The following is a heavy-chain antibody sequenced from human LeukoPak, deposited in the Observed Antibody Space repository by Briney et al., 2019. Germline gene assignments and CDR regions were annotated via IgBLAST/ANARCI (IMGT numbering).Heavy chain of an antibody. D-gene: IGHD6-25*01. CDR1: GFTVSSNY. V-gene: IGHV3-53*05. Sequence: PGGSLRLSCAASGFTVSSNYMSWVRQAPGKGLEWVSVIYSGGSTYYADSVKGRFTISRDNSKNTLFLQMNSLRGEDTAMYYCARVQGGGYRTADSWGQGTLVTVSS. J-gene: IGHJ4*02. CDR2: IYSGGST. CDR3: ARVQGGGYRTADS.